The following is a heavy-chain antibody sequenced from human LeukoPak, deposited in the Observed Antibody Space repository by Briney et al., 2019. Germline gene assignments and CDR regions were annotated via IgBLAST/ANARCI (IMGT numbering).Heavy chain of an antibody. D-gene: IGHD3-9*01. J-gene: IGHJ4*02. V-gene: IGHV4-59*08. CDR1: GVSIFSYY. CDR2: VHYSGST. Sequence: SETLSLTCSVSGVSIFSYYWNWIRQPPGRGLEWIGYVHYSGSTNYNPSLKSRVTISVDTSKSQFSLKLSSATAADTAVYYCATGRSIRYFDYWGQGTLLTVSS. CDR3: ATGRSIRYFDY.